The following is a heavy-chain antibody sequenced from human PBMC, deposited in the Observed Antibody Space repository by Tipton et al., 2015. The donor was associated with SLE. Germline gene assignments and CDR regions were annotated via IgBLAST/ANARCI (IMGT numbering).Heavy chain of an antibody. CDR3: ARGGLRFLEGVYIYYHLDV. Sequence: QSGPEVKKPGSSVKVSCKASGGTFNNYDISWVRQAPGQGLEWMGRIIPLSGTANYAQKFQDRITITTDDSTSTAYMELTSLRSEDTAVYYCARGGLRFLEGVYIYYHLDVWGKGTTVAVSS. V-gene: IGHV1-69*05. CDR2: IIPLSGTA. J-gene: IGHJ6*03. CDR1: GGTFNNYD. D-gene: IGHD3-3*01.